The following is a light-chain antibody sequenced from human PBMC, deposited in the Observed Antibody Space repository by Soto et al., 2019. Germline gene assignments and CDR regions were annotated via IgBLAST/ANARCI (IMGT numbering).Light chain of an antibody. V-gene: IGKV1-5*03. CDR3: QQYDTYPWT. CDR1: QSISTW. Sequence: DIPMTQSPTTLSASEGDRVTITCRASQSISTWLAWYQQKPGKAPKLLIYKASSLEGGVPSRFSGSGSGSEFTLAISSLQPDDFATYYCQQYDTYPWTFGQGTKVDIK. CDR2: KAS. J-gene: IGKJ1*01.